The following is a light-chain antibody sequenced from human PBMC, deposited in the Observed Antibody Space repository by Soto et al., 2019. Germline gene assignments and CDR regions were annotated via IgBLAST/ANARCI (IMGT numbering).Light chain of an antibody. Sequence: DIQMTQSPSSLSASVGDRVTISCRASQSISKYLNWYQHKPGKAPNLLIYAASHLRSGVPTRFSGSGTGTSFTLTFSSLQHEDFATYYCQQSYSNPGTFGRGTKVELK. CDR2: AAS. V-gene: IGKV1-39*01. J-gene: IGKJ1*01. CDR1: QSISKY. CDR3: QQSYSNPGT.